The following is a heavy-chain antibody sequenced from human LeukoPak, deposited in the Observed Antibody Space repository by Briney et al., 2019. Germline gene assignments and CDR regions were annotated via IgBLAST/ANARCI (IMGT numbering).Heavy chain of an antibody. V-gene: IGHV4-39*07. D-gene: IGHD1-26*01. Sequence: PSETLSLTCTVSGGSISSSSYYWGWIRQPPGKGLEWIGSIYYSGSTYYNPSLKSRVTISVDTSKNQFSLKLSSVTAADTAVYYCAREGPREDFWGQGTLVTVSS. CDR2: IYYSGST. J-gene: IGHJ4*02. CDR1: GGSISSSSYY. CDR3: AREGPREDF.